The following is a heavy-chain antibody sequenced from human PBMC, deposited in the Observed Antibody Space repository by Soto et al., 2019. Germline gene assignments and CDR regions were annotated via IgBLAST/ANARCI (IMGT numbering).Heavy chain of an antibody. CDR1: GFTFSSYA. CDR2: ISYDGRNE. D-gene: IGHD2-8*01. V-gene: IGHV3-30*18. Sequence: QVQLVESGGGVVQPGRSLRLSCAASGFTFSSYAMHWVRQAPGKGLEWVAVISYDGRNEYYADSVKGRFTISRDNSKNTLNLQMNSLRAEDTAVYYCAKGTEKIVLIIYATLFDSWGQGTLVTVSS. CDR3: AKGTEKIVLIIYATLFDS. J-gene: IGHJ4*02.